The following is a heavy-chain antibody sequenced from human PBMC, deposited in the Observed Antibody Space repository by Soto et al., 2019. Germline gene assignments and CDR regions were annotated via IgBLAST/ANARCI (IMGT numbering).Heavy chain of an antibody. J-gene: IGHJ4*02. D-gene: IGHD3-22*01. CDR2: INAGNGNT. CDR3: ARNSDSGYYYVLATSFDY. CDR1: GYIFTSYA. Sequence: ASVKVSCKASGYIFTSYAMHWVRQAPGQRLEWMGWINAGNGNTKYSQKFQDRVTITRDTSASTAYMELSSLRSEDTAVYYCARNSDSGYYYVLATSFDYWGQGTLVTVSS. V-gene: IGHV1-3*01.